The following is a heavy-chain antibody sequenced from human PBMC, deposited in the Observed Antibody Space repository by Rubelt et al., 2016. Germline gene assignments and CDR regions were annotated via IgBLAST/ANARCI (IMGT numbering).Heavy chain of an antibody. CDR2: MYYSGNT. D-gene: IGHD3-16*01. CDR3: GRDRDGSLPYSGGIDY. CDR1: GASISSGY. V-gene: IGHV4-59*12. Sequence: QVQLQESGPGLVKPSETLSLTCTVSGASISSGYWSWIRQPPGKGLEWIGYMYYSGNTNYNPSLKSRVTISVDTSKNQFSLKLSSVTASDTAVYFCGRDRDGSLPYSGGIDYWGQGTLVTVSS. J-gene: IGHJ4*02.